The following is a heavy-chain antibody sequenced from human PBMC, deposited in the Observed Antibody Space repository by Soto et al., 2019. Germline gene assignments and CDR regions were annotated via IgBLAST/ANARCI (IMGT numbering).Heavy chain of an antibody. CDR3: AKDHHYGSGSYFPFDY. CDR1: GFTFSSYA. V-gene: IGHV3-23*01. Sequence: GGSLRLSCAASGFTFSSYAMSWVRQAPGKGLEWVSAISGSGGSTYYADSVKGRFTISRDNSKNTLYLQMNSLRAEDTAVYYCAKDHHYGSGSYFPFDYWGQGTLVTVSS. J-gene: IGHJ4*02. CDR2: ISGSGGST. D-gene: IGHD3-10*01.